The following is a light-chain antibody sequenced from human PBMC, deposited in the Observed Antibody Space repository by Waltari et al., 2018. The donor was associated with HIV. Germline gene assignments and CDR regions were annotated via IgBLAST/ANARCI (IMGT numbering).Light chain of an antibody. Sequence: SYELTQPPSVSVSPGQTARNTCSGDALPKQYAYCYRQRPGQAPVLVIYKDTERPSWIPERFSGSSSGTTVTLTISGVQAEDEADYYCQSADSSGTYVVFGGGTKLTVL. CDR3: QSADSSGTYVV. CDR1: ALPKQY. V-gene: IGLV3-25*03. J-gene: IGLJ3*02. CDR2: KDT.